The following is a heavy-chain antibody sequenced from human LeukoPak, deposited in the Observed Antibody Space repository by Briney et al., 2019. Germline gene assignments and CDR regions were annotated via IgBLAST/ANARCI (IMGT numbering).Heavy chain of an antibody. CDR3: ARENPSGYYNRPIDY. V-gene: IGHV4-59*01. CDR2: IYYSESI. D-gene: IGHD3-22*01. Sequence: PSETLSLTCTVSGASISSYYWSWIRQPPGKGLEWIGDIYYSESIKYNPSLKSRVTMSVDTSKNQFSLKLSSATAADTAIYYCARENPSGYYNRPIDYWGQGTLVTVSS. CDR1: GASISSYY. J-gene: IGHJ4*02.